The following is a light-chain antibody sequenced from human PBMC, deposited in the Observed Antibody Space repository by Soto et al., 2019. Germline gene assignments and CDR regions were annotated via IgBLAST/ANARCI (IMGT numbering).Light chain of an antibody. CDR3: QQYHSYPLT. Sequence: DIQMTQPPSSLSASVGDTVTITCRASQGISNHLAWFQHKPGKAPKALIHAAASLQSGVSSKFSGSGFGTDFTLTITSLQPDDSATYYCQQYHSYPLTFAGGTKVEIK. J-gene: IGKJ4*01. V-gene: IGKV1-16*02. CDR1: QGISNH. CDR2: AAA.